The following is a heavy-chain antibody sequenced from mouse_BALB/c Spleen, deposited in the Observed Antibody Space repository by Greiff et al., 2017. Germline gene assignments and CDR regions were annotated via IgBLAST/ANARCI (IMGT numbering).Heavy chain of an antibody. J-gene: IGHJ3*01. CDR1: GFNIKDYY. V-gene: IGHV14-4*02. CDR2: IDPENGDT. Sequence: VQLQQSGAELVRSGASVKLSCTASGFNIKDYYMHWVKQRPEQGLEWIGWIDPENGDTEYAPKFQGKATMTADTSSNTAYLQLSSLTSEDTAVYYCSAREYGKGFAYWGQGTLVTVSA. CDR3: SAREYGKGFAY. D-gene: IGHD2-10*02.